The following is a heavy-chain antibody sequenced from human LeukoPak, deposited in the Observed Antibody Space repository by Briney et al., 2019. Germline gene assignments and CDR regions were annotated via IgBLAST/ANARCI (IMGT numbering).Heavy chain of an antibody. CDR2: INHSGST. CDR1: GGSFSGYY. Sequence: KTSETLSLTCAVYGGSFSGYYWSWIRQPPGKGLEWIGEINHSGSTNYNPSLKSRVTISVDTSKNQFSLKLSSVTAADTAVYYCARDRWMALGHWGQGTLVTVSS. CDR3: ARDRWMALGH. J-gene: IGHJ4*02. V-gene: IGHV4-34*01. D-gene: IGHD3-16*02.